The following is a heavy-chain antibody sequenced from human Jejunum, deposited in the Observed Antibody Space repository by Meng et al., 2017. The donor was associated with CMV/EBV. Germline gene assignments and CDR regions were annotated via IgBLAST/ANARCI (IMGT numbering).Heavy chain of an antibody. CDR1: FTFSAYG. Sequence: FTFSAYGMHWVRQTPGKGLEWLTVIWYDGSNTYYADSVKGRFIISRDNSRNTLYLQMNSLTVEDTAVYYCAKDHCGGDCYNSGWFDPWGQGTLVTVSS. CDR2: IWYDGSNT. CDR3: AKDHCGGDCYNSGWFDP. D-gene: IGHD2-21*01. V-gene: IGHV3-33*06. J-gene: IGHJ5*02.